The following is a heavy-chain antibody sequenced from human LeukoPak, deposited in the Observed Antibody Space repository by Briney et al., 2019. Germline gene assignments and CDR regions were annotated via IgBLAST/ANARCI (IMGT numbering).Heavy chain of an antibody. J-gene: IGHJ5*02. D-gene: IGHD6-13*01. V-gene: IGHV4-39*07. CDR1: GGSISSSSYY. CDR2: IYHSGST. CDR3: ARDGAAAGTGNWFDP. Sequence: SETLSLTCTVSGGSISSSSYYWGWIRQPPGKGLEWIGSIYHSGSTYYNPSLKSRVTISVDTSKNQFSLKLSSVTAADTAVYYCARDGAAAGTGNWFDPWGQGTLVTASS.